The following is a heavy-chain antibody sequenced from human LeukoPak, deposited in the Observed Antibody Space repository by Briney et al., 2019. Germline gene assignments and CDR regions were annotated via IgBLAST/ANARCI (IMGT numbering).Heavy chain of an antibody. V-gene: IGHV7-4-1*02. J-gene: IGHJ4*02. CDR2: INTNTGNP. CDR1: GYTFTNYA. Sequence: GASVKVSCKASGYTFTNYAINWVRQAPGQGLEWMGWINTNTGNPTYAQGFTGRFVFSLDTSVSTAYLQISSLKAEDTAVYYCARKTRVGQQLYYFDYWGQGTLVTVSS. CDR3: ARKTRVGQQLYYFDY. D-gene: IGHD6-13*01.